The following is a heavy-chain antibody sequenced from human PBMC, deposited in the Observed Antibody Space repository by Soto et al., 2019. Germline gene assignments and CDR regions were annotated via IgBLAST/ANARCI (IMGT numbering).Heavy chain of an antibody. Sequence: GGSLRLSCAASGFSFGSYALSWVRQAPGKGLEWVSTISGSDGKTFYADSVTGRFSISRDTSQSTLYLQMNSLRADDTAMYYCARWSYLDYWGQGTQVTVSS. CDR1: GFSFGSYA. CDR2: ISGSDGKT. CDR3: ARWSYLDY. J-gene: IGHJ4*02. V-gene: IGHV3-23*01. D-gene: IGHD3-3*01.